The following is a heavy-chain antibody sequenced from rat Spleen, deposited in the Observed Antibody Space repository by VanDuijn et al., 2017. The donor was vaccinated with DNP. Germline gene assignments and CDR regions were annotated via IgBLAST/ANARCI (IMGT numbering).Heavy chain of an antibody. V-gene: IGHV1-43*01. J-gene: IGHJ2*01. CDR1: GYTFTSYY. CDR3: ATIATRVNLGY. D-gene: IGHD1-4*01. CDR2: INTGSGGT. Sequence: QVQLRQSGAEPAKPGSSVKISCTASGYTFTSYYIGWIKQTTGQGLEYIGYINTGSGGTNYNEKFKGKATLTLDKSSSTAFMQLSSLTPDDSAVYYCATIATRVNLGYWGQGVMVTVSS.